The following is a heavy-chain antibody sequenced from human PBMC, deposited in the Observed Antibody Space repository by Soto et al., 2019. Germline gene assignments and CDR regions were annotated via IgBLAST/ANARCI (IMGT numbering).Heavy chain of an antibody. V-gene: IGHV3-23*01. CDR1: GFTFSSYA. CDR3: ASEDTLDYYYGMDV. J-gene: IGHJ6*02. CDR2: ISGSGGST. D-gene: IGHD2-15*01. Sequence: GGSLRLSCAASGFTFSSYAMSWVRQAPGKGLEWVSAISGSGGSTYYADSVKGRFTISRDNSKNTLYLQMNSLRAEDTAVYYCASEDTLDYYYGMDVWGQGTTVTVSS.